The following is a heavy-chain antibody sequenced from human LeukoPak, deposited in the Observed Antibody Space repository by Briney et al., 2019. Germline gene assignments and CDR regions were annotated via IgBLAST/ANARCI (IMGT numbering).Heavy chain of an antibody. D-gene: IGHD6-13*01. J-gene: IGHJ4*02. CDR1: GFTFSSYG. CDR3: ARSLFSSSQHFDY. V-gene: IGHV3-30*03. Sequence: GRSLRLSCAASGFTFSSYGMHWVRQAPGKGLEWVAVISYDGSNKYYADSVKGRFTISRDDSKNTLYVQMNSLRADDTAVYYCARSLFSSSQHFDYWGQGSLVTVSS. CDR2: ISYDGSNK.